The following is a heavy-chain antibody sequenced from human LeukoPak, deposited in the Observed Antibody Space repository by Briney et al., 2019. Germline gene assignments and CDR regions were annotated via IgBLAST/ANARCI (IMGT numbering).Heavy chain of an antibody. CDR3: ARTYSSGWYWFDP. CDR2: IIPIFGTA. Sequence: SVKVSCKASGGTFISYAISWVRQAPGQGLEWMGGIIPIFGTANYAQKFQGRVTITADESTSTAYMELSSLRSEDTAVYYCARTYSSGWYWFDPWGQGTLVTVSS. V-gene: IGHV1-69*01. J-gene: IGHJ5*02. D-gene: IGHD6-19*01. CDR1: GGTFISYA.